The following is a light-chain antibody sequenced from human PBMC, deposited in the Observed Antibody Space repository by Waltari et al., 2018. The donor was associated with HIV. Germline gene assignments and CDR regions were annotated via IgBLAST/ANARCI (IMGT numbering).Light chain of an antibody. V-gene: IGKV3-20*01. CDR2: GAS. CDR3: QQYDNSPIT. Sequence: EIVLTQSPGTLSLSPGERATLSCRASQSISSYSLAWYQQKPGQAPRLLIYGASTRATGVPDRFSGSGSGTDFTLTITRLEPEDVAVYYCQQYDNSPITFGQGTRLELK. J-gene: IGKJ5*01. CDR1: QSISSYS.